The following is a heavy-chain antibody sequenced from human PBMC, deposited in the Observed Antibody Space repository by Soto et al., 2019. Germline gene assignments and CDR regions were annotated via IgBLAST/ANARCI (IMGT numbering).Heavy chain of an antibody. Sequence: ASVKVSCKASGYTFTSYYMHWVRQAPGQGLEWMGIINPSGGSTSYAQKFQGRVTMTRDTSTSTVYMELSSLRSEDTAVYYCAILTGGRHRPNDAFDIWGQGTMVNVSS. V-gene: IGHV1-46*01. CDR2: INPSGGST. D-gene: IGHD3-9*01. CDR3: AILTGGRHRPNDAFDI. CDR1: GYTFTSYY. J-gene: IGHJ3*02.